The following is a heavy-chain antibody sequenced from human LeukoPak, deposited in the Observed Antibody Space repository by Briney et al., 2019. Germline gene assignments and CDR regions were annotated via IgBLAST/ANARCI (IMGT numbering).Heavy chain of an antibody. D-gene: IGHD5-18*01. CDR2: IYHSGST. V-gene: IGHV4-38-2*01. CDR3: ARQLWGRYYYMDV. Sequence: PSETLSLTCAVYGGSFSGYYWGWIRQPPGKGLEWIGSIYHSGSTYYSPSLKSRVTISVDTSKNQFSLKLSSVTAADTAVYYCARQLWGRYYYMDVWGKGTTVTVSS. J-gene: IGHJ6*03. CDR1: GGSFSGYY.